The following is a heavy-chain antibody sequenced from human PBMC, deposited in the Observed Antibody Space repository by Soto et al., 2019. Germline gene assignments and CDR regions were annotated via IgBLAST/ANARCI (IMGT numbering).Heavy chain of an antibody. CDR1: GYTLTSYY. CDR3: ASAPGYSSSWYEAYYYYGMDV. J-gene: IGHJ6*02. V-gene: IGHV1-46*01. CDR2: INPSGGST. Sequence: ASVKGSCKASGYTLTSYYMHWVRQAPGQGLEWMGIINPSGGSTSYAQKFQGRVTMTRDTSTSTVYMELSSLRSEDTAVYYCASAPGYSSSWYEAYYYYGMDVWGQGTTVTVSS. D-gene: IGHD6-13*01.